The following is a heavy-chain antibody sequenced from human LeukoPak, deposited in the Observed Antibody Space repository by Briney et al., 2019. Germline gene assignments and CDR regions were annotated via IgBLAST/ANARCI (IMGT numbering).Heavy chain of an antibody. CDR1: GGSISGFY. Sequence: KASVTLSLTCTVSGGSISGFYWSWIRQPAGKGLEWIGRIYTSGSTDYNPSLKSRVTMSVDKSKNQVSMKVTSVTAADTAVYYCARYFYDSSGYYYPDYWGQGTLVTVSS. CDR2: IYTSGST. J-gene: IGHJ4*02. CDR3: ARYFYDSSGYYYPDY. D-gene: IGHD3-22*01. V-gene: IGHV4-4*07.